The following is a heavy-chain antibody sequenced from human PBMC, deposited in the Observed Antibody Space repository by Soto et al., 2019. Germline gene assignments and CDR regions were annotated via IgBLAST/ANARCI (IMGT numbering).Heavy chain of an antibody. CDR1: GYTFNRYA. D-gene: IGHD3-22*01. J-gene: IGHJ4*02. CDR3: ARLYYYDTSGYYYVEDF. Sequence: GASVKVSCKASGYTFNRYAIRWVRQAPGQGLEWMGWISAYNGNTNYAQKFQGRVTMTTDTSTSTAYMELRSLRSDDTAVYYCARLYYYDTSGYYYVEDFWGQGTLVTVSS. V-gene: IGHV1-18*01. CDR2: ISAYNGNT.